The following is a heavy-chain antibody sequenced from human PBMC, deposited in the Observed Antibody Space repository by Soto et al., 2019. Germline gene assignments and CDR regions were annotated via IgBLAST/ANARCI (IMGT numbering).Heavy chain of an antibody. D-gene: IGHD3-22*01. CDR1: GYTFTGYA. J-gene: IGHJ6*02. Sequence: ASVKVSCKASGYTFTGYAMHWVRQAPGQRLEWMGWINAGNGNTKYSQKFQGRVTITRDTSASTAYMELSSLRSEDTAVYYCARGGYYDSSGSRNYYYYGMNVWGQGTTVTVSS. V-gene: IGHV1-3*01. CDR2: INAGNGNT. CDR3: ARGGYYDSSGSRNYYYYGMNV.